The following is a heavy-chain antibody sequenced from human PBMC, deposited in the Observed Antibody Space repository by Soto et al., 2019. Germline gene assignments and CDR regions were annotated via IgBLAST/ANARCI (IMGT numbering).Heavy chain of an antibody. CDR1: GFTFSSYW. D-gene: IGHD2-21*02. CDR2: IKSDGTRT. J-gene: IGHJ3*02. Sequence: QPGGSLRLSCAASGFTFSSYWMHWVRQAPGKGLVWVSRIKSDGTRTNYADSVKGRFTASRDNAKNTLYLQMNSLRAEDTAVYYCARDVEMTASGDAFDIWGQGTMVTVSS. CDR3: ARDVEMTASGDAFDI. V-gene: IGHV3-74*01.